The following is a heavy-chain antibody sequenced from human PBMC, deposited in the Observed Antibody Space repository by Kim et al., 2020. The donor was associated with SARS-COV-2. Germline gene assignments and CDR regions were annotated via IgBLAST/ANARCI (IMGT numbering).Heavy chain of an antibody. D-gene: IGHD6-6*01. Sequence: PSLKSRVTLSVDKSKNQFSLKLSSVTAADTAVYYCARTTRLDGSSSSDYWGQGTLVTVSS. CDR3: ARTTRLDGSSSSDY. V-gene: IGHV4-4*02. J-gene: IGHJ4*02.